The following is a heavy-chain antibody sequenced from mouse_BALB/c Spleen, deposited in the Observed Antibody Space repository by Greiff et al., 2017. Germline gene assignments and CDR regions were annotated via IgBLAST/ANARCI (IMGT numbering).Heavy chain of an antibody. V-gene: IGHV2-2*02. Sequence: VKVVESGPGLVQPSQSLSITCTVSGFSLTSYGVHWVRQSPGKGLEWLGVIWSGGSTDYNAAFISRLSISKDNSKSQVFFKMNSLQANDTAIYYCARPVVEGAMDYWGQGTSVTVSS. CDR2: IWSGGST. J-gene: IGHJ4*01. CDR3: ARPVVEGAMDY. D-gene: IGHD1-1*01. CDR1: GFSLTSYG.